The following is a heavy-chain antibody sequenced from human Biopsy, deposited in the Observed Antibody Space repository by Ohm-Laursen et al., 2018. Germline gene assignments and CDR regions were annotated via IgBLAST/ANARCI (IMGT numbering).Heavy chain of an antibody. V-gene: IGHV1-2*02. CDR1: GYTFTGYH. CDR3: TRGGYYYDSLAYYYWFDP. J-gene: IGHJ5*02. Sequence: GASVKVSCKASGYTFTGYHVHWVRQAPGQGLEWMGWINAKTGATNYAQKFQGRVTMTRDTSISTAYADLSSLRSDDTAVYYCTRGGYYYDSLAYYYWFDPWGQGTLVTVSS. D-gene: IGHD3-22*01. CDR2: INAKTGAT.